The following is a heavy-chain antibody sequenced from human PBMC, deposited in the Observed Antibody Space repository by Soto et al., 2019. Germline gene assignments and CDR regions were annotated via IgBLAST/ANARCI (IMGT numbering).Heavy chain of an antibody. CDR3: SRSGSYFFDC. J-gene: IGHJ4*02. CDR2: ISSSSSDI. Sequence: GGSLRLSCAASGFTFSSYAMSWVRQAPGKGLEWVSSISSSSSDIYYADSVKGRFTISRDNAKNSLYLQMNSLRAEDTAVYYCSRSGSYFFDCWGQGSLVTVCS. D-gene: IGHD1-26*01. V-gene: IGHV3-21*01. CDR1: GFTFSSYA.